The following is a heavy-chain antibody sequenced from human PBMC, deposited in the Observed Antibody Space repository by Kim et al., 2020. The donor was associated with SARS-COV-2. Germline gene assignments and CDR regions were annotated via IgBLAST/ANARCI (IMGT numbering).Heavy chain of an antibody. CDR2: RII. CDR3: VKDFGGPSDS. J-gene: IGHJ4*02. Sequence: RIINHADSVRGGFTISRDDATNTLYLQMNSLRPDDTAMYYWVKDFGGPSDSWGQGTLVTVSS. V-gene: IGHV3-74*01. D-gene: IGHD3-16*01.